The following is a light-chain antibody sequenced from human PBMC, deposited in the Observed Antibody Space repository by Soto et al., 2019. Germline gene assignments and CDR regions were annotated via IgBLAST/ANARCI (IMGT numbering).Light chain of an antibody. CDR3: QQYNNWPLT. CDR2: GAS. Sequence: EVVMTQSPATLSVSPGDRATLSCRASQNVNTNLAWYQQQPGQAPRLLLFGASTWATGIPARFSGSGSGTEFTLTISSLQPEDFAVYYCQQYNNWPLTFGGGTKVEIK. V-gene: IGKV3-15*01. CDR1: QNVNTN. J-gene: IGKJ4*01.